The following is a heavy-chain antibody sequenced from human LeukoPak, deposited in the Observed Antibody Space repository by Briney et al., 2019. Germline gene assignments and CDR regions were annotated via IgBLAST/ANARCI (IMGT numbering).Heavy chain of an antibody. J-gene: IGHJ4*02. CDR3: ASDHYYDFWSGYYLPLYYFDY. D-gene: IGHD3-3*01. Sequence: ASVKVSCKASGYTFTSYGISWVRQAPGQGLEWMGWISAYNGNTNYAQKLQGRVTMTTDTSTSTAYMELRSLSSDDTAVYYCASDHYYDFWSGYYLPLYYFDYWGQGTLVTVSS. V-gene: IGHV1-18*01. CDR1: GYTFTSYG. CDR2: ISAYNGNT.